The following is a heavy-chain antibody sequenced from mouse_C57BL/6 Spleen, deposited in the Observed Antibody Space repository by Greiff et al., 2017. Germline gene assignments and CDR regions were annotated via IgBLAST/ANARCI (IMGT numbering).Heavy chain of an antibody. CDR3: AKHSNWDEDYYARDY. V-gene: IGHV2-9*01. CDR1: GFSLTSYG. CDR2: IWGGGST. D-gene: IGHD4-1*01. Sequence: VKLVESGPGLVAPSQSLSITCTVSGFSLTSYGVDWVRRPPGKGLEWLGVIWGGGSTNYNSALMSRLSISKDTSTSQVFLQMNSLQTDDTAMYYGAKHSNWDEDYYARDYWGQGTSLTVSS. J-gene: IGHJ4*01.